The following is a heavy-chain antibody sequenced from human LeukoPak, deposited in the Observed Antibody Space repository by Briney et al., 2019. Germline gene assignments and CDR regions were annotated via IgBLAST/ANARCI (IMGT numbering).Heavy chain of an antibody. CDR2: ISSSGSTI. V-gene: IGHV3-48*03. CDR1: GFTFSSYE. D-gene: IGHD3-22*01. CDR3: ARAMRYYYDSSGYL. Sequence: GGSLRLSCAASGFTFSSYEMNWVRQAPGKGLEWVSYISSSGSTIYYADFVKGRFTISRDNAKNSLYLQMNSLRAEDTAVYYCARAMRYYYDSSGYLWGQGTLVTVSS. J-gene: IGHJ4*02.